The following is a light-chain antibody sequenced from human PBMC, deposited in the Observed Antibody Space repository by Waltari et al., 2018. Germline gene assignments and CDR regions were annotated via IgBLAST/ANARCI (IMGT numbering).Light chain of an antibody. CDR1: QDISTD. CDR2: DVY. Sequence: EIVLTQSPATLSLSPGDTGTPSCRASQDISTDLAWYQHRPGQPPRLLVYDVYNRAAGIPPRFSGSGSGTDFTLTISSLEPEDLAVYFCQQRSLWPRTFGPGTKVEI. J-gene: IGKJ1*01. V-gene: IGKV3-11*01. CDR3: QQRSLWPRT.